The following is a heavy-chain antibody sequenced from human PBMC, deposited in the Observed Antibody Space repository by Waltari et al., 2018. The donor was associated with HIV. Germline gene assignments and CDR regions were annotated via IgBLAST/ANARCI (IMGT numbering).Heavy chain of an antibody. CDR3: AKDMSSDDAFDI. CDR1: GFTFDDYA. Sequence: EVQLVESGGGLVQPVRSLRLSCAASGFTFDDYAMHWVRQAPGKGLEWVSGISWNSGSIGYADSVKGRFTISRDNAKNSLYLQMNSLRAEDTALYYCAKDMSSDDAFDIWGQGTMVTVSS. J-gene: IGHJ3*02. V-gene: IGHV3-9*01. CDR2: ISWNSGSI.